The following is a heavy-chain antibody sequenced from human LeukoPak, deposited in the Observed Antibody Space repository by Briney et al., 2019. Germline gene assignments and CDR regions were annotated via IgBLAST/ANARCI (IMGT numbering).Heavy chain of an antibody. CDR2: IKSKTDGETT. Sequence: GGSLRLSCAASGFTFSNAWMSWVRQAPGKGLEWVGRIKSKTDGETTDFAAPVKGRFTISRDDSKNTLSLQMNSLQTEDTAVYYCVWLWANALNIWGQGTMVTVSS. D-gene: IGHD2-8*02. CDR3: VWLWANALNI. J-gene: IGHJ3*02. V-gene: IGHV3-15*01. CDR1: GFTFSNAW.